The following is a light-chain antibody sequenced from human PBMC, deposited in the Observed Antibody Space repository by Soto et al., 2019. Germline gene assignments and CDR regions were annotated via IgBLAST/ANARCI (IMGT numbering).Light chain of an antibody. CDR3: QQYNDWPFT. J-gene: IGKJ3*01. Sequence: EIVVTQSPVTLSVSPGERATLSCRASQSVSVNLAWYQQKPGQAPRLLIYGVSTRATGIPARFSGSESGTEFTLTISSLQSEDFAVYYCQQYNDWPFTFGPGTKVDIK. CDR2: GVS. CDR1: QSVSVN. V-gene: IGKV3-15*01.